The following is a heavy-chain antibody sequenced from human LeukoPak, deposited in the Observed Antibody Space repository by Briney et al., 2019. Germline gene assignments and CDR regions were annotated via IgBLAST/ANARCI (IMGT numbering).Heavy chain of an antibody. V-gene: IGHV3-7*01. J-gene: IGHJ4*02. CDR2: IKTDGSLI. Sequence: GGSLRLSCVASGFTFSSYWMTWVRQAPGKGLEWVANIKTDGSLIYYVDSVKGRFTISRVNAKNSLYLQMNSLRVEDTAVYYCARDLNWETYWGQGTLVTVSS. D-gene: IGHD7-27*01. CDR3: ARDLNWETY. CDR1: GFTFSSYW.